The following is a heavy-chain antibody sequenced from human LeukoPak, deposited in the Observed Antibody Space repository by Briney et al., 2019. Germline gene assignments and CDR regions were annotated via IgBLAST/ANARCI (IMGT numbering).Heavy chain of an antibody. J-gene: IGHJ6*03. V-gene: IGHV3-30*18. CDR3: AKKSIVTYTSNMDV. Sequence: GRSLRLSCAASGFTFSSYGMHWVRQTPNKGLEWVAVISYDGSNKYYADSVKGRFTISRDKSKNTLYLQMNSLRPEDTAVYYCAKKSIVTYTSNMDVWAKGPRSPSP. CDR2: ISYDGSNK. CDR1: GFTFSSYG. D-gene: IGHD3-16*02.